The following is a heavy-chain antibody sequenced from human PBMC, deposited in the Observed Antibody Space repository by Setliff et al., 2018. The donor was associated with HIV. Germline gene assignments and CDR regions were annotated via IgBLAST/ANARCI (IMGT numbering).Heavy chain of an antibody. CDR3: SKSSWWGPRDY. D-gene: IGHD2-15*01. V-gene: IGHV3-23*01. CDR2: ISSKDGST. J-gene: IGHJ4*02. Sequence: GGSLRLSCAVSGFTLSTFSMSWVRQAPGKGLEWVSAISSKDGSTYYADSVSGRFTISRDNSKNTLYLQMNSLRAEDTAVYYCSKSSWWGPRDYWGQGTLVTVSS. CDR1: GFTLSTFS.